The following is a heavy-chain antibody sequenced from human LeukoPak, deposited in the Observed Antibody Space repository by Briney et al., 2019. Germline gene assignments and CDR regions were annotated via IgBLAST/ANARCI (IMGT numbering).Heavy chain of an antibody. D-gene: IGHD6-13*01. V-gene: IGHV4-34*01. CDR2: INHSGST. Sequence: PETLSLTCAVYGGSFSDYYWSWIRQPPGKGLEWIGEINHSGSTNYNPSLKSRVTISVDTSKNQFSLKLSSVTAADTAVYYCASGRQQGTWGQGTLVTVSS. J-gene: IGHJ5*02. CDR1: GGSFSDYY. CDR3: ASGRQQGT.